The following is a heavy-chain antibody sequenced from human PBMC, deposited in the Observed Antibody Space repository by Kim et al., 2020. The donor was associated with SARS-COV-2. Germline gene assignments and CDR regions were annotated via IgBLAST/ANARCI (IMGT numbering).Heavy chain of an antibody. J-gene: IGHJ4*02. Sequence: YADSVKGRFTSARDNSKNTLYLQMNSLRAEDTAVYYCARSVRYSSHAPDYWGQGTLVTVSS. CDR3: ARSVRYSSHAPDY. D-gene: IGHD4-4*01. V-gene: IGHV3-53*01.